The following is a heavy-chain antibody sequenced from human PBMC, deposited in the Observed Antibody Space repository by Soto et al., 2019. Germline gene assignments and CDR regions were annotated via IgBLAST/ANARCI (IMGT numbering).Heavy chain of an antibody. CDR3: ARDIRRACSGGSSYFDY. J-gene: IGHJ4*02. V-gene: IGHV1-46*01. Sequence: GASVKVSCKASGYTFTSYYMHWVRQAPGQGLEWMGIINASDGSTSYAQKLQGRVTMTTDTSTSTAYMELRSLRSDDTAVYYCARDIRRACSGGSSYFDYWGQGTLVTVSS. D-gene: IGHD2-15*01. CDR2: INASDGST. CDR1: GYTFTSYY.